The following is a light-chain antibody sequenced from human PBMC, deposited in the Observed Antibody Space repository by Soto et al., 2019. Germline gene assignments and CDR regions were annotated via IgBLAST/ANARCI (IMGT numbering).Light chain of an antibody. CDR3: TSYTRTNTWV. CDR1: SADIGIYNF. Sequence: QSALTQPASVSGSLGQSITISCTGTSADIGIYNFVSWFQQHPGKAPKLMIFEVHNRPSGVSDRFSASKSGNTASLTISGLQAEDEADYYCTSYTRTNTWVFGGGTKVTV. CDR2: EVH. V-gene: IGLV2-14*01. J-gene: IGLJ3*02.